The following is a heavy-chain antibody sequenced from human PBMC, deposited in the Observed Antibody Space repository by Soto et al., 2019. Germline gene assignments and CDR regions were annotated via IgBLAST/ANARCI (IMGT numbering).Heavy chain of an antibody. D-gene: IGHD3-3*01. Sequence: NYWMSWVRQPPGKGLEWVANIKQDGSEKYYVDSVKGRFTISRDNAKNSMYLQMNSLRAEDTAVYYCAREPDYDFWSGPSLFYYYGLDVWGKGTTVTVSS. CDR2: IKQDGSEK. CDR3: AREPDYDFWSGPSLFYYYGLDV. CDR1: NYW. J-gene: IGHJ6*04. V-gene: IGHV3-7*05.